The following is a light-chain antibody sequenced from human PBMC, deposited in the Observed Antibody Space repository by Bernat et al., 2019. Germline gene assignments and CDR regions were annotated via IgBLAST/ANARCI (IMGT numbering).Light chain of an antibody. Sequence: QSALTQPASVSGSPGQSITISCIGTSSDIGSYNYVSWYQQHPGKAPNLLIYAVANRPSGVSNRFSASKAGNTASLTSSGLQAEYESDYYCSSYTRSATYVFGTGTKVTVL. CDR1: SSDIGSYNY. CDR2: AVA. V-gene: IGLV2-14*03. CDR3: SSYTRSATYV. J-gene: IGLJ1*01.